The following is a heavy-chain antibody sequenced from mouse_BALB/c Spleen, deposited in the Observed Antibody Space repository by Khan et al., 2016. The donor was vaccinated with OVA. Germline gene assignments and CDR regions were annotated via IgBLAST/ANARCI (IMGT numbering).Heavy chain of an antibody. CDR3: GSGHYGSSSFAY. J-gene: IGHJ3*01. CDR2: INPSTGYT. D-gene: IGHD1-1*01. CDR1: GYTFTSYW. V-gene: IGHV1-7*01. Sequence: VQLQESGAELAKPGASVKMSCKAAGYTFTSYWMHWVKQRPGQGLEWIGYINPSTGYTEYNQKFKDKATLTADKSSSTAYMQLSSLTSEDSAVYYWGSGHYGSSSFAYWGQGTLVTVSA.